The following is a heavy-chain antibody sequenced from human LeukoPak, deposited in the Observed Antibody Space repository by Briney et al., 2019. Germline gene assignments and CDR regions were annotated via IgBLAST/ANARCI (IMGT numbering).Heavy chain of an antibody. CDR1: GFTFSNYA. Sequence: PGRSLRLSCAASGFTFSNYAMHWVRQAPGKGLEWVAVIAYDGKDKYYVDSVKGRFTISRDNSKSTLYLQMNSLRADDTAVYYCARDRDSSGWYEGFDYWGQGTLVTVSS. V-gene: IGHV3-30*04. J-gene: IGHJ4*02. D-gene: IGHD6-19*01. CDR3: ARDRDSSGWYEGFDY. CDR2: IAYDGKDK.